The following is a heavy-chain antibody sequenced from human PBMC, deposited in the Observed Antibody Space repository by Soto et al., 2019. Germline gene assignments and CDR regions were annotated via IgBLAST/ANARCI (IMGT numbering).Heavy chain of an antibody. CDR2: IYYSGST. J-gene: IGHJ4*02. CDR1: GGSISSYY. CDR3: ARADTNRYYFDY. V-gene: IGHV4-59*01. D-gene: IGHD2-8*01. Sequence: PSETLSLTCTVSGGSISSYYWSWIRQPPGKGLEWIGYIYYSGSTNYNPSLKSRVTISVDTSKNQFSLKLSSVTAADTAVYYCARADTNRYYFDYWGQGTLVTVSS.